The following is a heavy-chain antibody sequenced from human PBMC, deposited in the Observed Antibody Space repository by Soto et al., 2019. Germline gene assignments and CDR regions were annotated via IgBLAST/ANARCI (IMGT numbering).Heavy chain of an antibody. CDR3: ARVRIAAAGYYYYYGMDV. D-gene: IGHD6-13*01. J-gene: IGHJ6*02. CDR1: GGTFSSYA. Sequence: QVQLVQSGAEVKKPGSSVKVSCTASGGTFSSYAISWVRQAPGQGLEWMGGIIPIFGTANYAQKFQGRVTITADKSTSTDYMELSSLRSEDTAVYYCARVRIAAAGYYYYYGMDVWGQGTTVTVSS. CDR2: IIPIFGTA. V-gene: IGHV1-69*06.